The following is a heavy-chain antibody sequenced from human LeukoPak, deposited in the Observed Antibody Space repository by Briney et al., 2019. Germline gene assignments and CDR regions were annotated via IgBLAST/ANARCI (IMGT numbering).Heavy chain of an antibody. V-gene: IGHV3-23*01. CDR2: ISGSGGST. CDR3: ESKDIVVVPAGRDRYFDL. CDR1: GFTFSSYA. D-gene: IGHD2-2*01. J-gene: IGHJ2*01. Sequence: VGSLRLSCAASGFTFSSYAMSWVRQAPGKGLEWVSAISGSGGSTYYADSVKGRFTISRDNSKNTLYLQMNSLRAEDTAVYYCESKDIVVVPAGRDRYFDLWGRGTLVTVSP.